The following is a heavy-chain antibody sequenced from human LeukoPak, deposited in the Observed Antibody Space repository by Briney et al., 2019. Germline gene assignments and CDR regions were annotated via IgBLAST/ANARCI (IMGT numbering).Heavy chain of an antibody. CDR2: IYHSGTTYSGST. CDR3: AREGNSSSNYYYYYYMDV. Sequence: SETLSLTCNVSGASMSNYYWVWIRQPPGKGLEWIGSIYHSGTTYSGSTYYNPSLKSRVTISVDTSKNQFSLKLSSVTAADTAVYYCAREGNSSSNYYYYYYMDVWGKGTTVTVSS. V-gene: IGHV4-39*07. J-gene: IGHJ6*03. D-gene: IGHD6-6*01. CDR1: GASMSNYY.